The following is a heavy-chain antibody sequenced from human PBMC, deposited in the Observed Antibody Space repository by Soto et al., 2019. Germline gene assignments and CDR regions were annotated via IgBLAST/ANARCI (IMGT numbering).Heavy chain of an antibody. Sequence: SETLSLTCAVYGGSFSSYFWSWIRQPPGKGLEWIGYVYSTEITNYNPSLKSRVAMSIDTSKNQFSLKVRSVTAADTAVYYCARGSEAWFDPWGQGTLVTVSS. CDR2: VYSTEIT. V-gene: IGHV4-59*01. CDR3: ARGSEAWFDP. CDR1: GGSFSSYF. J-gene: IGHJ5*02.